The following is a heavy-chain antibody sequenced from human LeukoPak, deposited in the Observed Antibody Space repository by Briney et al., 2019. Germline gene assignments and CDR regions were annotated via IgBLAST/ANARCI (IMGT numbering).Heavy chain of an antibody. CDR1: GFTFSNYW. Sequence: GGSLRLSCAASGFTFSNYWMSWVRQAPGKGLEWVANINQDGSDKNYVDSVKGRFTISRDNAKNSLYLQMNSLRAEDTAVYYCARVRDFWSGYDAFDIWGQGTMVTVSS. CDR3: ARVRDFWSGYDAFDI. V-gene: IGHV3-7*01. CDR2: INQDGSDK. D-gene: IGHD3-3*01. J-gene: IGHJ3*02.